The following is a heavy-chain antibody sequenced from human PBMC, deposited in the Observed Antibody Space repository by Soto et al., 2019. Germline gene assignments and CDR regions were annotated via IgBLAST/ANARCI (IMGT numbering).Heavy chain of an antibody. CDR2: ISGSGSTT. V-gene: IGHV3-23*01. J-gene: IGHJ4*02. CDR3: AKFIAETGGSSGWPWFLDS. D-gene: IGHD6-25*01. Sequence: EVHLLESGGILVQPGGSLRLSCAASGFTFSKYAITWVRQAPGKGLEWVSAISGSGSTTYTADSVRDRFSIFRDNSQNMLYLRMNSLRPEDTAVYYCAKFIAETGGSSGWPWFLDSWGQGTLVTVSS. CDR1: GFTFSKYA.